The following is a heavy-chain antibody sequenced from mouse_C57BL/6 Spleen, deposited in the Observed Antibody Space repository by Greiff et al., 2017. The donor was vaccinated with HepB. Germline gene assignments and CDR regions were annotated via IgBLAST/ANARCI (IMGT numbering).Heavy chain of an antibody. J-gene: IGHJ2*01. V-gene: IGHV1-69*01. D-gene: IGHD6-1*01. CDR1: GYTFTSYW. CDR3: AREGASMDY. CDR2: IDPSDSYT. Sequence: QVQLQQPGAELVMPGASVKLSCKASGYTFTSYWMHWVKQRPGQGLEWIGEIDPSDSYTNYNHKFKGKSTLTVDKSSSTAYMQLSSLTSEDSAVYSCAREGASMDYWGQGTTLTVSS.